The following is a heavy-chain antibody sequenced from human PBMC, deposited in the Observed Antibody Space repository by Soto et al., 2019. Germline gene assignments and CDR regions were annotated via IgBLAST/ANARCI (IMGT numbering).Heavy chain of an antibody. J-gene: IGHJ6*03. Sequence: QVQLQESGPGLVKPSETLSLTCTVSGGSISSYYWSWIRQPPGKGLEWIGYIYYSGSTNNNPSLRSRVTISVDTSKNQLYLKLSSVTAADTAVYYCARDSGGGYESGDEYYYCYYMDVWGKGTTVTVSS. V-gene: IGHV4-59*01. D-gene: IGHD5-12*01. CDR3: ARDSGGGYESGDEYYYCYYMDV. CDR1: GGSISSYY. CDR2: IYYSGST.